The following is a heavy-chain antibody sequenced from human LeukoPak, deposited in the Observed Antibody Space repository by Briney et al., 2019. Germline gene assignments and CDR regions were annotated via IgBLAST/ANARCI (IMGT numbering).Heavy chain of an antibody. D-gene: IGHD4-17*01. CDR1: GFTFTSYA. Sequence: GGSLRLSCAASGFTFTSYAMSWVRQTPGKGLEWVSSVSGSGDGTYYAHSVKGRFTISRDNSKKTLDLHMDSLRAEDTAVYYCARERLGGNYGDYAVDYWGQGTMVAVSS. V-gene: IGHV3-23*01. J-gene: IGHJ4*02. CDR3: ARERLGGNYGDYAVDY. CDR2: VSGSGDGT.